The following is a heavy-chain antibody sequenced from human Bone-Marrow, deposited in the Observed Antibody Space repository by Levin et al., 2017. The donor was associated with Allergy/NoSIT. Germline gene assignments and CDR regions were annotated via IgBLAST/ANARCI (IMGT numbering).Heavy chain of an antibody. CDR2: ISGSGRKS. Sequence: GESLKISCAASGFNFNTYTMTWVRQGPVKGLEWVSAISGSGRKSYYADSVKGRFTISRDNSKNILYLQMDSLRSDDTAIYYCAKFGGPYCSAGTCYSEGLDPWGQGTLVIVSS. CDR1: GFNFNTYT. J-gene: IGHJ5*02. D-gene: IGHD2-15*01. CDR3: AKFGGPYCSAGTCYSEGLDP. V-gene: IGHV3-23*01.